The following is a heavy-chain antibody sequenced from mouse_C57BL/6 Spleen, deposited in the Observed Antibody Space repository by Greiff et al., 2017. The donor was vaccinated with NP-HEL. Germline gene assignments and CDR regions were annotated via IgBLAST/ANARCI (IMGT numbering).Heavy chain of an antibody. CDR1: GYSITSGYY. D-gene: IGHD2-3*01. V-gene: IGHV3-6*01. J-gene: IGHJ2*01. CDR2: ISYDGSN. CDR3: AREMGWYFDY. Sequence: EVQLQESGPGLVKPSQSLSLTCSVTGYSITSGYYWNWIRQFPGNKLEWMGYISYDGSNNYNPSLKNRISITRDTSKNQFFLKLNSVTTEDTATYYCAREMGWYFDYWGQGTTLTVSS.